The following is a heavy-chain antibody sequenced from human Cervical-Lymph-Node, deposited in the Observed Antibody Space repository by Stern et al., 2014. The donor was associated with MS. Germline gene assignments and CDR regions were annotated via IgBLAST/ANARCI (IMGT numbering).Heavy chain of an antibody. D-gene: IGHD1-1*01. J-gene: IGHJ4*02. CDR3: ARGGGYLGY. CDR1: GFIVSTNY. Sequence: EVQLEESGGGLVQPGGSLRLSCAGSGFIVSTNYMHWVRQAPGKGLEWVSVIYSGDSTRYTDSVKGRFTISRDNSKNTLYLQMNRLRVEDTAVYYCARGGGYLGYWGQGTLVIVSS. V-gene: IGHV3-66*01. CDR2: IYSGDST.